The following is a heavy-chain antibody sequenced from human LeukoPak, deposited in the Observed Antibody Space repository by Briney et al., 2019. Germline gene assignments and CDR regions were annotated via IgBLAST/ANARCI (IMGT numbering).Heavy chain of an antibody. CDR2: IYPGDSDT. CDR3: ARIAGCYYDSSGYYYPDAFDI. Sequence: PGESLKISCKGSGYSFTSYWIGWVRQMPGKGLEWMGIIYPGDSDTRYSPSFQGQVTISADKSISTAYLQWSSLKASDTAMYYCARIAGCYYDSSGYYYPDAFDIWGQGTMVTVSS. D-gene: IGHD3-22*01. V-gene: IGHV5-51*01. J-gene: IGHJ3*02. CDR1: GYSFTSYW.